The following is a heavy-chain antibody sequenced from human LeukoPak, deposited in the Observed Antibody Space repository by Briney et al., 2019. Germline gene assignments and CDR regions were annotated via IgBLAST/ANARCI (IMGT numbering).Heavy chain of an antibody. CDR1: GSISSYY. CDR2: IYTSGST. CDR3: ARQKCTSTSCLTKNAFDI. Sequence: SETLSLTCTVSGSISSYYWSWIRQPPGKGLEWIGYIYTSGSTNYNPSLQSRAPLSVDTSKKQFSLDMSSVTAADTAVYYCARQKCTSTSCLTKNAFDIGGQGTMVTVSS. D-gene: IGHD2-2*01. V-gene: IGHV4-4*09. J-gene: IGHJ3*02.